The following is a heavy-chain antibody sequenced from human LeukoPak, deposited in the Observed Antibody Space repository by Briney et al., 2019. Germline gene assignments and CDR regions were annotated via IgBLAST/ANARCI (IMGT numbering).Heavy chain of an antibody. Sequence: KASETLSLTCTVSGGSISSYYWSWIRQPPGKGLEWIGYIYYSGSTNYNSSLKSRVTISVDTSKNQFSLKLSSVAAADTAVYYCARVYDYGDYHDAFDIWGQGTMVTVSS. CDR2: IYYSGST. D-gene: IGHD4-17*01. CDR3: ARVYDYGDYHDAFDI. CDR1: GGSISSYY. J-gene: IGHJ3*02. V-gene: IGHV4-59*01.